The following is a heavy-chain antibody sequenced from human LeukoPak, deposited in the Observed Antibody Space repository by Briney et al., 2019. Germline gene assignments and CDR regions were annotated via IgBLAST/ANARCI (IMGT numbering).Heavy chain of an antibody. CDR1: GYTFTSYA. CDR3: ASAGSSSGWNPARFDY. V-gene: IGHV7-4-1*02. CDR2: INTNTGNP. Sequence: GASVKVSCKASGYTFTSYAMNWVRQAPGQGLEWMGWINTNTGNPTYAQGFTGRFVFSLDTSVSTAYLQISSLKAEDAAVYYCASAGSSSGWNPARFDYWGQGTLVTVSS. J-gene: IGHJ4*02. D-gene: IGHD6-19*01.